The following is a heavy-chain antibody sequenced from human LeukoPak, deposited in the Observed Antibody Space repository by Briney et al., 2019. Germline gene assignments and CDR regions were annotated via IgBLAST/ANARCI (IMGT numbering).Heavy chain of an antibody. J-gene: IGHJ5*02. Sequence: RASVKVSCKASGGTFSSNAISWVRQAPGQGLEWMGIINPSGGSTSYAQKFQGRVTMTRDTSTSTVYMELSSLRSEDTAVYYCARDLPKNIITMRAAIGFDPWGQGTLVTVSS. D-gene: IGHD3-22*01. CDR1: GGTFSSNA. V-gene: IGHV1-46*01. CDR2: INPSGGST. CDR3: ARDLPKNIITMRAAIGFDP.